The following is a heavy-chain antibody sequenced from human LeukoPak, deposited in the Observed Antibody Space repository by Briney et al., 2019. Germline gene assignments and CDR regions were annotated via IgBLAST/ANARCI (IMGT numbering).Heavy chain of an antibody. CDR3: ARQREGVPAASDY. J-gene: IGHJ4*02. V-gene: IGHV4-34*01. Sequence: SETLSLTCAVYGGSFSGYYWSWIRQPPGKGLEWIGEINHSGSTNYNPSLKSRVTISVDTSKNQFSLKLSSVTAADTAVYYCARQREGVPAASDYWGQGTLVTVSS. CDR2: INHSGST. D-gene: IGHD2-2*01. CDR1: GGSFSGYY.